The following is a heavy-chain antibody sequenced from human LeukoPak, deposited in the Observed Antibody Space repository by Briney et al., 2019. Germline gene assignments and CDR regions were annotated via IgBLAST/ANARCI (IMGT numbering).Heavy chain of an antibody. CDR1: GFTFSSYS. D-gene: IGHD3-10*01. CDR3: ARDQLLWFGEPTEVY. J-gene: IGHJ4*02. V-gene: IGHV3-48*01. Sequence: GGSLRLSCAASGFTFSSYSMNWVRQAPGKGLEWVSYISSSSSTIYYADSVKGRFTISRDNAKNSLYLQMNSLRAEDTAVYYCARDQLLWFGEPTEVYWGQGTLVTVSS. CDR2: ISSSSSTI.